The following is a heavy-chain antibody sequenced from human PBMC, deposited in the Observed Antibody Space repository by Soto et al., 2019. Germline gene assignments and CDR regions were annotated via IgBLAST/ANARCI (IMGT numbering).Heavy chain of an antibody. CDR3: TRGDMALNDY. J-gene: IGHJ4*02. D-gene: IGHD2-15*01. Sequence: GGSLRLSCTTSGFVFGDYAMTWVRQAPGKGLEWVGFIRNLAYGGTTDYAASVKGRFTISRDDSKSIAYLQMNSLKTEDTAVYYCTRGDMALNDYWGQGTLVTVSS. CDR2: IRNLAYGGTT. V-gene: IGHV3-49*04. CDR1: GFVFGDYA.